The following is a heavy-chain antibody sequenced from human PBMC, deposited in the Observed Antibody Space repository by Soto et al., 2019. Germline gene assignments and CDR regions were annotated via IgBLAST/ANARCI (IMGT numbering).Heavy chain of an antibody. CDR3: AKDVSSRRWFDP. Sequence: QVQLQESGPGLVKPSETLSLTCAVSGASISSYHWRWIRQPAGKGLEWIGRMQHTGNTNYNPSLKRRVTMSVDTSKNQISLKMTSVTAADTAVYFCAKDVSSRRWFDPWGQGILVIVSS. J-gene: IGHJ5*02. V-gene: IGHV4-4*07. D-gene: IGHD3-16*01. CDR2: MQHTGNT. CDR1: GASISSYH.